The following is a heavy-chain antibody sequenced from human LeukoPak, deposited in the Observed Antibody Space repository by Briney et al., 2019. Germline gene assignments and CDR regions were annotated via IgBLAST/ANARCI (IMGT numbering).Heavy chain of an antibody. J-gene: IGHJ4*02. Sequence: ASETLSLTCAVYGGSFSGYYWSWIRQPAGKGLEWIGRIYTSGSTNYNPSLKSRVTMSVDTSKNQFSLKLSSVTAADTAVYYCARDTYYYGSGSLVLDYWGQGTLVTVSS. CDR1: GGSFSGYY. CDR2: IYTSGST. V-gene: IGHV4-4*07. D-gene: IGHD3-10*01. CDR3: ARDTYYYGSGSLVLDY.